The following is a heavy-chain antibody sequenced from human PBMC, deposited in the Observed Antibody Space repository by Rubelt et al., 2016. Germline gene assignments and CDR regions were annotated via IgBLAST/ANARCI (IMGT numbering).Heavy chain of an antibody. J-gene: IGHJ4*02. CDR2: ISYVGSNK. D-gene: IGHD6-19*01. Sequence: GKGLEWVTVISYVGSNKYYADSVKGRFTISRDNSKNTLYLQMNSLRAEDTTMYYCAKDRSVSGRGGLDYWGQGTLVTVSS. CDR3: AKDRSVSGRGGLDY. V-gene: IGHV3-30*18.